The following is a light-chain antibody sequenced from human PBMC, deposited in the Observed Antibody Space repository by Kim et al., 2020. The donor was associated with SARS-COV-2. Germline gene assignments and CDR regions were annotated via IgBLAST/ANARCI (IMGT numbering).Light chain of an antibody. CDR1: SSDIGTSTY. V-gene: IGLV2-14*03. CDR2: DIS. CDR3: SSYSISGTLVV. Sequence: QSALTQPASVSGSPGQSLTISCVGTSSDIGTSTYISWYQQHPDKAPKLMIYDISNRPSGVSDRFSGSKSGNTASLTISGLQAEDEADYYCSSYSISGTLVVFGGGTQLTVL. J-gene: IGLJ2*01.